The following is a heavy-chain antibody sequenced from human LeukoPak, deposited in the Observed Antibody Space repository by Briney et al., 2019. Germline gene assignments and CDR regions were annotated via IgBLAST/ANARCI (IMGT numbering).Heavy chain of an antibody. CDR1: GFTFSSYG. D-gene: IGHD2-8*01. Sequence: GGSLRLACAASGFTFSSYGMNWVRQAPGKGLEWVAFIRNVGNDKYYADSVKGRFFISRDNSKNTLSLQMNSLRVEDTAVYYCVITKNYCTNGVCYPTTYYYYYMDVWGKGTTVTVSS. V-gene: IGHV3-30*02. J-gene: IGHJ6*03. CDR2: IRNVGNDK. CDR3: VITKNYCTNGVCYPTTYYYYYMDV.